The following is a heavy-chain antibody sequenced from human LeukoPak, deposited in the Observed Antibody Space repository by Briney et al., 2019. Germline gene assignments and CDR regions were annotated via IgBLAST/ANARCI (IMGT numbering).Heavy chain of an antibody. CDR3: AREGRGWAFDN. Sequence: ASVKVSCKASGYTFTTYYMHWVRQAPGQGLDWLGVINSSAGSTTYAQKFQGRLTMTRDTSTSTVYMELSSLRSDDTAMYYCAREGRGWAFDNWGQGTMVTVSS. CDR2: INSSAGST. V-gene: IGHV1-46*01. J-gene: IGHJ3*02. D-gene: IGHD2-15*01. CDR1: GYTFTTYY.